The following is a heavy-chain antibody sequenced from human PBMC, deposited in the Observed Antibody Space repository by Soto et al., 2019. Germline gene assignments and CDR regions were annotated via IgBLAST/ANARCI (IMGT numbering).Heavy chain of an antibody. CDR2: IYTSGST. J-gene: IGHJ5*02. CDR3: VRDQYSGYDFAL. V-gene: IGHV4-4*07. CDR1: GGSISSYY. Sequence: PSETLSLTCTVSGGSISSYYWSWIRQPAGKGLEWIGRIYTSGSTNYNPSLKSRVTMSVDTSKNQLSLQLTSVTAADTAVYYCVRDQYSGYDFALWGQGNLVTVSS. D-gene: IGHD5-12*01.